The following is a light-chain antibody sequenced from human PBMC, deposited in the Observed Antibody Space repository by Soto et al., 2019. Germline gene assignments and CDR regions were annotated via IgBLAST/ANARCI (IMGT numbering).Light chain of an antibody. J-gene: IGKJ2*02. Sequence: EIVMTQSPATLSVSPGERATLSCRARQSVSSNLAWYQQKPGQAPRLLIYGASTSATGIPARFSGSGSGTEVTLTISSLQSEDFAVYYCQQYNNWPPLMCTFGQGTKLEI. CDR3: QQYNNWPPLMCT. CDR2: GAS. CDR1: QSVSSN. V-gene: IGKV3D-15*01.